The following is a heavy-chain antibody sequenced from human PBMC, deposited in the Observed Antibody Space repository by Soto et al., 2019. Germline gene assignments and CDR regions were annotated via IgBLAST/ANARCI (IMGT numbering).Heavy chain of an antibody. V-gene: IGHV1-46*03. J-gene: IGHJ4*02. CDR1: GYTFTSYY. CDR2: INPSGGST. Sequence: QVQLVQSGAEVKKPGASVKVSCKASGYTFTSYYMHWVRQAPGQGLEWMGIINPSGGSTSYAQKFQGRVTMTRDTSTSPVYMELSSLGSEDTAVYYCARGEEGSVVVPAAIEFDYWGQGTLVTVSS. CDR3: ARGEEGSVVVPAAIEFDY. D-gene: IGHD2-2*01.